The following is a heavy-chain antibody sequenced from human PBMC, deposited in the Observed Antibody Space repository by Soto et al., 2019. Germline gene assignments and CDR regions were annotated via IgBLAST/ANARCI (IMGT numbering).Heavy chain of an antibody. J-gene: IGHJ6*03. V-gene: IGHV4-34*01. CDR2: INHSGST. CDR3: ARGGAGAGTDYYYYYYVDV. CDR1: GASFSGYY. Sequence: QVHLQQWGAGLLKPSETLSLTCAVYGASFSGYYWSWIRQPPGEGLEWIGEINHSGSTNYNPSLKSRVIMSVDTSKNQFSLDLISVTAADTAVYYCARGGAGAGTDYYYYYYVDVWAKGTTVTVSS. D-gene: IGHD1-1*01.